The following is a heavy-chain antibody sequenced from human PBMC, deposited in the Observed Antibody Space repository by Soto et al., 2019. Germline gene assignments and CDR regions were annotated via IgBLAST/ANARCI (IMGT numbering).Heavy chain of an antibody. V-gene: IGHV4-4*07. Sequence: SETLSLTCTVSGGSISSYYWSWIRQPAGKGLEWIGRIYTSGSTNYNPPLKSRVTMSVDTSKNQFSLKLSSVTAADTAVYYCARVLEDYWYFDLWGRGTLVTVSS. CDR3: ARVLEDYWYFDL. J-gene: IGHJ2*01. CDR1: GGSISSYY. CDR2: IYTSGST. D-gene: IGHD3-3*01.